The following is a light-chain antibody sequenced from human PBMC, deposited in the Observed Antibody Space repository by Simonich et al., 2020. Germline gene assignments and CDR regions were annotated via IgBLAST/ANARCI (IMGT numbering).Light chain of an antibody. CDR2: KAS. CDR3: QQYNSYSRT. Sequence: DIQMTQSPSTLSASVGDKVTLTCPASLSMSSWLAWYQQKPGKAPKLLFYKASILERGVPSRFSGSGSGTEFTLTISSLLPDDFAPYYCQQYNSYSRTFGQGTKVEIK. V-gene: IGKV1-5*03. J-gene: IGKJ1*01. CDR1: LSMSSW.